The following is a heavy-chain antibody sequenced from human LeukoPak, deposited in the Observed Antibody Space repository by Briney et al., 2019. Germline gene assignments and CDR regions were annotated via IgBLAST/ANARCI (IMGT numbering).Heavy chain of an antibody. J-gene: IGHJ6*02. Sequence: GSLRLSCAASGFTFSSYGMHWVRQAPGKGLEWVAVISYDGSNKYYADSVKGRFTISRDNSKNSLYLQMNSLRAEDTAVYYCARDFYYYDSSGYATYYYYGMDVWGQGTTVTVSS. D-gene: IGHD3-22*01. V-gene: IGHV3-30*03. CDR3: ARDFYYYDSSGYATYYYYGMDV. CDR1: GFTFSSYG. CDR2: ISYDGSNK.